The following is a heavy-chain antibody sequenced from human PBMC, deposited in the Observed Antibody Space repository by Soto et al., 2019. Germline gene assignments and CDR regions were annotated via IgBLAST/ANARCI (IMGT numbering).Heavy chain of an antibody. V-gene: IGHV3-74*01. CDR2: INSDGSST. CDR3: ARSGGDYHYYCGMDV. J-gene: IGHJ6*02. Sequence: LRLSCAASGFIFNTYWMNWVRQVPGKGLVWVPRINSDGSSTRYADSVKARFTISRDNAKNTLYLQMNSLRAEDTAVYFCARSGGDYHYYCGMDVWGQGTTVTVSS. CDR1: GFIFNTYW. D-gene: IGHD2-21*02.